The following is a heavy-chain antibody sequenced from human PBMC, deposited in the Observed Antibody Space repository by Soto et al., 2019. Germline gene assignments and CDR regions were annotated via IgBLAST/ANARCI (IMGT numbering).Heavy chain of an antibody. J-gene: IGHJ4*02. CDR3: ARAGAFEHGWYKH. Sequence: GGSLRLSCAASGFTFSSYAMSWVRQAPGKGLEWVSAISGSGGSTYYADSVKGRFTISRDNSKNTLYLQMNSLRAEDTAVYYCARAGAFEHGWYKHWGQGTLVTVSS. CDR2: ISGSGGST. D-gene: IGHD6-19*01. CDR1: GFTFSSYA. V-gene: IGHV3-23*01.